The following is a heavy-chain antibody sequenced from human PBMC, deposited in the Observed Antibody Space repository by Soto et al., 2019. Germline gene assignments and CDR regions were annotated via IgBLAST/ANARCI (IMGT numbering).Heavy chain of an antibody. Sequence: QGHLHESGGGVVQPGRSLRLSCAASGLTFSTSAMHWVRQAPGKGLEWVAMISHDGSHEYYGDSVKGRFSVSRDNSHNILHLQMNSLRIEDTEVYFCARNTDQRLVREWLDPWGQGTLVTVSS. V-gene: IGHV3-30-3*01. CDR3: ARNTDQRLVREWLDP. CDR2: ISHDGSHE. D-gene: IGHD1-26*01. CDR1: GLTFSTSA. J-gene: IGHJ5*02.